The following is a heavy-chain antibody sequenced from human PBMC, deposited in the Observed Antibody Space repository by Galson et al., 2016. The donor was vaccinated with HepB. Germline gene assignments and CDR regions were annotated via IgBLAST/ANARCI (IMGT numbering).Heavy chain of an antibody. V-gene: IGHV4-39*07. J-gene: IGHJ4*02. CDR3: ASKVRGLLVY. D-gene: IGHD2-2*01. Sequence: ETLSLTCTVSGGSISSSSYYWGWIRQPPGKGLEWIGQIYHSGSTNYNPSLKSRVTISVDKSKNQFSLKLSSVTAADTAVYYCASKVRGLLVYWGQGTLVTVSS. CDR2: IYHSGST. CDR1: GGSISSSSYY.